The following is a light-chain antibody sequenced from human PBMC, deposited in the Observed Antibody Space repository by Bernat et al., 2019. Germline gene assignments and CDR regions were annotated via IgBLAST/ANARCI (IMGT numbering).Light chain of an antibody. CDR2: DAS. CDR1: QSVSSY. J-gene: IGKJ3*01. V-gene: IGKV3-11*01. CDR3: QQRTNWPST. Sequence: EIVLTQSPATLSLSPGERATLSCRASQSVSSYLTWYQQKPGQAPRLLIYDASTRATGIPARFSVSGSGTDFTLTISSLEPEDFAVYYCQQRTNWPSTFGPGTKVDIK.